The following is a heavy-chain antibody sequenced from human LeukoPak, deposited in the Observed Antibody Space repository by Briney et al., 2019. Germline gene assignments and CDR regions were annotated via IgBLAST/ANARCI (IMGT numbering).Heavy chain of an antibody. D-gene: IGHD3-9*01. CDR1: GFTFSSYA. Sequence: GGSLRLSCAASGFTFSSYAMSWVRQAPGKGLEWVSAISGSGGSTYYADSVKGRFTISRDNSKNTLYLQMNSLRAEDTAVYYCAKVGYFDWLLSYYFDYWGQGTLVTVSS. J-gene: IGHJ4*02. V-gene: IGHV3-23*01. CDR3: AKVGYFDWLLSYYFDY. CDR2: ISGSGGST.